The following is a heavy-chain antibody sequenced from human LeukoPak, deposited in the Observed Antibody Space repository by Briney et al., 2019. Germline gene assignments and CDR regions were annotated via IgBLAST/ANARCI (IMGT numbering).Heavy chain of an antibody. CDR2: IKQDGSEK. CDR1: GFTFSTFW. J-gene: IGHJ6*02. Sequence: AGGSLRLSCAASGFTFSTFWMNWVRQAPGKGLEWVANIKQDGSEKYYVDSVKGRFTISRDNAKNSLYLQMNSLRVEDTAVYYCASGNAMDVWGQGTTVTVSS. CDR3: ASGNAMDV. V-gene: IGHV3-7*02.